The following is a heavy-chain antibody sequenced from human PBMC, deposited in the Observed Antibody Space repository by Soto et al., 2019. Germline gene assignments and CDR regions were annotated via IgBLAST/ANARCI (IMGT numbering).Heavy chain of an antibody. CDR1: GFTFSSYG. CDR2: ISYDGSNK. D-gene: IGHD4-17*01. J-gene: IGHJ5*02. CDR3: AKDLSPTTVIPYNWFDP. V-gene: IGHV3-30*18. Sequence: QVQLVESGGGVVQPGRSLRLSCAASGFTFSSYGMHWVRQAPGKGLEWVAVISYDGSNKYYADSVKGRFTISRDNSKNPLYLQMNSLRAEDTAVYYCAKDLSPTTVIPYNWFDPWGQGTLVTVSS.